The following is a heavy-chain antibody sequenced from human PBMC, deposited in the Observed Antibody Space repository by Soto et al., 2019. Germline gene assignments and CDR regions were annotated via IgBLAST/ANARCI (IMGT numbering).Heavy chain of an antibody. D-gene: IGHD2-15*01. J-gene: IGHJ6*02. CDR1: GGSLSSGGYS. CDR2: IYHSGST. V-gene: IGHV4-30-2*01. CDR3: ARVLGYCSGGSCYSPYYYYYGMDV. Sequence: SETLSLTCAVSGGSLSSGGYSWSWIRQPPGKGLEWIGYIYHSGSTYYNPSLKSRVTISVDRSKNQFSLKLSSVTAADTAVYYCARVLGYCSGGSCYSPYYYYYGMDVWGQGTTVTVSS.